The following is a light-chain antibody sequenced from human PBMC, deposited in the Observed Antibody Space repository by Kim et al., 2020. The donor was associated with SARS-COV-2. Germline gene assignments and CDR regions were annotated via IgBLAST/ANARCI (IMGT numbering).Light chain of an antibody. CDR2: GAS. Sequence: LTPGEGASLSCRASQSINSTYLAWFQQKPGQAPMLLMYGASYRATDIPDRFSGSASGTVFTLTISRLEPEDSAVYYCHYYGTSFLTFGGGTKVDIK. J-gene: IGKJ4*01. V-gene: IGKV3-20*01. CDR1: QSINSTY. CDR3: HYYGTSFLT.